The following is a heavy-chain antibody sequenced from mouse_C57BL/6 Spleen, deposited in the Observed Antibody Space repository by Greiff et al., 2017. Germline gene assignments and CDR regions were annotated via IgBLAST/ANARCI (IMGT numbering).Heavy chain of an antibody. D-gene: IGHD1-1*01. CDR1: GFTFSDYG. Sequence: EVKLMESGGGLVKPGGSLKLSCEASGFTFSDYGMHWVRQAPEKGLEWVAYISSGSSTIYYADTVKGRFTISRDNAKNTLYLQMTSLRSEYTAMYYGARNAYGDFWGQGTTLTVFS. V-gene: IGHV5-17*01. CDR2: ISSGSSTI. CDR3: ARNAYGDF. J-gene: IGHJ2*01.